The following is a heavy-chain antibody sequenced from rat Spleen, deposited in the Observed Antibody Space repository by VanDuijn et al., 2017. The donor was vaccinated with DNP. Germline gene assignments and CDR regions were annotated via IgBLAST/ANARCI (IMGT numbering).Heavy chain of an antibody. CDR1: GFSLTRYG. J-gene: IGHJ2*01. CDR2: MSIGGSS. V-gene: IGHV2-4*01. D-gene: IGHD1-2*01. Sequence: QVQLKESGPGLVQPSQTLSLTCTVSGFSLTRYGVSWVRQPPGKGLEWIAAMSIGGSSDFNSALKSRLSISRDTSKSQVFLNIDSLQTEDTAIYFCTREEPRVLYYFSSLFDYWGQGVMVTVSS. CDR3: TREEPRVLYYFSSLFDY.